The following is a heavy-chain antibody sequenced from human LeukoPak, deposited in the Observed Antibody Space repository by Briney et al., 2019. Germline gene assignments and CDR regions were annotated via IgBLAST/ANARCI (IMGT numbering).Heavy chain of an antibody. V-gene: IGHV1-69*04. CDR2: IIPIRGIA. J-gene: IGHJ4*02. D-gene: IGHD5-24*01. Sequence: GASVKVSCKASGGTFSSYAINWVRQAPGQGLEWMGRIIPIRGIANYAQKFQGRVTITADKSTSTAYMELSSLRSEDTALYYCARDGYNTNFDYWGQGTLVTVSS. CDR3: ARDGYNTNFDY. CDR1: GGTFSSYA.